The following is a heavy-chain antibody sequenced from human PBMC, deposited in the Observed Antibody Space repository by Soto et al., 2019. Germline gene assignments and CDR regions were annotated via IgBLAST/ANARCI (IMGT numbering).Heavy chain of an antibody. D-gene: IGHD3-22*01. CDR1: GFTVSSNY. CDR3: ARDLQSEVDSSGFFAFDI. Sequence: EGSLRLSCTASGFTVSSNYMSWVRQAPGKGLEWVSVIYSGGSTYYADSVKGRFTISRDNSKNTLYLQMNSLRAEDTAVYYCARDLQSEVDSSGFFAFDIWGQGTMVTVSS. J-gene: IGHJ3*02. CDR2: IYSGGST. V-gene: IGHV3-53*01.